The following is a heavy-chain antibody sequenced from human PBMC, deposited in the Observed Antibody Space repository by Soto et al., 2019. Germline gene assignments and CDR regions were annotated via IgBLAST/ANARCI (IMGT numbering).Heavy chain of an antibody. J-gene: IGHJ5*02. Sequence: PGGSLRLSCAASGFTFSSYAMSWVRQAPGKGLEWVSAISGSGGSTYYADSVKGRFTISRDNSKNTLYLQMNSLRAEDTAVYYCAKDRGIAVAGTRGDWFDPWGQGTLVTVSS. CDR1: GFTFSSYA. CDR2: ISGSGGST. D-gene: IGHD6-19*01. V-gene: IGHV3-23*01. CDR3: AKDRGIAVAGTRGDWFDP.